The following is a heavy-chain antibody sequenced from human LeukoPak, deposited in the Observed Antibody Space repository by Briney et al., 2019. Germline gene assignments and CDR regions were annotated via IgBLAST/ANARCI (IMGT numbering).Heavy chain of an antibody. CDR1: GYTFTGYY. D-gene: IGHD1-26*01. CDR2: INPNSGGT. Sequence: ASVKVSCKASGYTFTGYYMHWVRQAPGQGLEWMGWINPNSGGTNYAQKFQGRVTITADKSTSTAYMELSSLRSEDTAVYYCARVAGSYLYYWGQGTLVTVSS. V-gene: IGHV1-2*02. CDR3: ARVAGSYLYY. J-gene: IGHJ4*02.